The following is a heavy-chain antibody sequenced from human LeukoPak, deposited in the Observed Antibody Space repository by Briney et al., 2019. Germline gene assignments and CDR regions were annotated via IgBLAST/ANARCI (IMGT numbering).Heavy chain of an antibody. V-gene: IGHV4-39*01. CDR2: IYYSGNT. CDR3: ARRVGYCSSTSCYILSDY. J-gene: IGHJ4*02. Sequence: PSETLSLTCTVSGGSISSSSYYWGWIRQPPGKGLEWIGSIYYSGNTYYNPSLKSRVTISVDTSKNQFSLKLSSVTAADTAVYYCARRVGYCSSTSCYILSDYWGQGTLVTVSS. D-gene: IGHD2-2*02. CDR1: GGSISSSSYY.